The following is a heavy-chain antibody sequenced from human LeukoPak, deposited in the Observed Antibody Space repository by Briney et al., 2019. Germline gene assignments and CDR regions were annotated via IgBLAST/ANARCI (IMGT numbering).Heavy chain of an antibody. Sequence: GGSLRLSCAASGFTFSSYWMSWVRQAPGKGLEWVANIKQDGGEKYYVDSVKGRFTISRDNAKNSLYLQMNSLRAEDTAVYYCARVTSYSSSSRSYYYMDVWGKGTTVTVSS. CDR3: ARVTSYSSSSRSYYYMDV. CDR2: IKQDGGEK. J-gene: IGHJ6*03. V-gene: IGHV3-7*01. CDR1: GFTFSSYW. D-gene: IGHD6-6*01.